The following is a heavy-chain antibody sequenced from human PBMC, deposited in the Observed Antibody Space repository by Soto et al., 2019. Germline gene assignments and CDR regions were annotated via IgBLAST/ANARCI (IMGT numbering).Heavy chain of an antibody. V-gene: IGHV4-61*01. CDR3: ARGRPDIVATNYFDY. CDR2: IYYSGST. CDR1: GGSVSSGSYY. J-gene: IGHJ4*02. Sequence: QVQLQESGPGLVKPSETLSLTCTVSGGSVSSGSYYWSWIRQPPGKGLEWIGYIYYSGSTNYNPSLKSRVTISVDTSKNQFSLKLSSVTAADTAVYYCARGRPDIVATNYFDYWGQGTLVTVSS. D-gene: IGHD5-12*01.